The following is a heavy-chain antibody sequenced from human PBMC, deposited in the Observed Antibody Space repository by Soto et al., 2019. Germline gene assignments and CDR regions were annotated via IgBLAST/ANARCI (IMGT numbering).Heavy chain of an antibody. J-gene: IGHJ5*02. CDR1: GFTFSSYS. V-gene: IGHV3-48*01. D-gene: IGHD2-2*01. CDR3: ARDRDCSSTSCYPNWFDP. Sequence: EVQLVESGGDLVQPGGSLRLSCAASGFTFSSYSMNWVRQAPGKGLEWVSYISSSSSTIYYADSVKGRFTISRDNAKNSLYLQMNSLRAEDTAVYYCARDRDCSSTSCYPNWFDPWGQGTLVTVSS. CDR2: ISSSSSTI.